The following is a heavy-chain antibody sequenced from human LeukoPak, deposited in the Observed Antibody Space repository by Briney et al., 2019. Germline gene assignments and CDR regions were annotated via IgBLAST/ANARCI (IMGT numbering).Heavy chain of an antibody. CDR1: GGSISSSIHY. CDR3: ARHDPPRWPYYFDY. J-gene: IGHJ4*02. D-gene: IGHD4-23*01. Sequence: SETLSLTCTVSGGSISSSIHYWAWIRQPPGKGLESLATISESGTTYYNPSLKSRVTISVDTSKNQFSLNLGSVTAADTAVYYCARHDPPRWPYYFDYWGQGTLVTVSS. CDR2: ISESGTT. V-gene: IGHV4-39*01.